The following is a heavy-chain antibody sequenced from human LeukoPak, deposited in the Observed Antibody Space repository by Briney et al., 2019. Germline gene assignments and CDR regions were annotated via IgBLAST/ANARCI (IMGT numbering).Heavy chain of an antibody. CDR1: GGSFSGYY. J-gene: IGHJ5*02. V-gene: IGHV4-34*01. CDR3: ARVGIQLWLRNRFDP. Sequence: SETLSLTCAVYGGSFSGYYWSWIRQPPGKGLEWIGEINHSGSTNYNPSLKSRVTISVDTSKNQFSLKLSSVTAADTAVYYCARVGIQLWLRNRFDPWGQGTLVTVSS. D-gene: IGHD5-18*01. CDR2: INHSGST.